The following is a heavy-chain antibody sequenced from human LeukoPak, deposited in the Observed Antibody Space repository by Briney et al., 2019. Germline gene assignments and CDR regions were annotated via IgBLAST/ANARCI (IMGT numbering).Heavy chain of an antibody. Sequence: KPSETLSLTCAVYGGSFSGYYWSWIRQPPGKGLEWIGEINHSGSTNYNPSLKSRVTISVDTSKNQFSLKLSSVTAADTAVYYCARGRLRLSGTTRSGLDYWGQGTLVTVSS. CDR1: GGSFSGYY. CDR3: ARGRLRLSGTTRSGLDY. J-gene: IGHJ4*02. D-gene: IGHD1-1*01. CDR2: INHSGST. V-gene: IGHV4-34*01.